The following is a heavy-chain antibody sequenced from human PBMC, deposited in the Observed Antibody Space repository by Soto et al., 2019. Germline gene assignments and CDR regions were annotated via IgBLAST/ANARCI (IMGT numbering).Heavy chain of an antibody. CDR1: GGTFSNHA. J-gene: IGHJ4*02. Sequence: ASVKVSCKASGGTFSNHALSWVRQAPGQGPEWMGGIIPLSGTTNYAQNFQGRVTITADESMTTAYMELSSLRYEDTAVYYCARGPDRSGFYLFDYWGQGTLVTVSS. CDR3: ARGPDRSGFYLFDY. V-gene: IGHV1-69*13. D-gene: IGHD3-22*01. CDR2: IIPLSGTT.